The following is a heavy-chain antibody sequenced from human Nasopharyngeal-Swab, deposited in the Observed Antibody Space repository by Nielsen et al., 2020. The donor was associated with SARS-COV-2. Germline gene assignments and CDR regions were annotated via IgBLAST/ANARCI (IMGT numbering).Heavy chain of an antibody. Sequence: ASVKVSCKASGYTFTSYYMHWVRPAPGQGLEWLGIINPSGGSTSYAQKFQGRVTMTRDTSTSKVYMELSSLRSEDTAVYYCARDRITIFGVVIISGGMDVWGKGTTVTVSS. CDR3: ARDRITIFGVVIISGGMDV. J-gene: IGHJ6*03. D-gene: IGHD3-3*01. CDR2: INPSGGST. CDR1: GYTFTSYY. V-gene: IGHV1-46*01.